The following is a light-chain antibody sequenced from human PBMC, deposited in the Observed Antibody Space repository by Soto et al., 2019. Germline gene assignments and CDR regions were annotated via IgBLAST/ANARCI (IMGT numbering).Light chain of an antibody. CDR1: QGITTY. V-gene: IGKV1-9*01. Sequence: DIQLTQSPSFLSASVGDRVTITCRASQGITTYLAWYQQKLGKAPKLLIYTASTLQSGVPSRFSGSGSGTEFTLTISSLQPEDFATYYCQQLNSNPLTFGGGTKVEIK. CDR3: QQLNSNPLT. J-gene: IGKJ4*01. CDR2: TAS.